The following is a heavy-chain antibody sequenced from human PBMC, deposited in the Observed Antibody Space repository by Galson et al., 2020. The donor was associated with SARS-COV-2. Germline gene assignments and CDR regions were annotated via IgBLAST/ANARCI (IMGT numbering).Heavy chain of an antibody. Sequence: SETLSLTCTVSGDSISSYYWSWMRRPPGKGLEWIGHIYFSGTTSYNPSLKSRVTISVDTSKNQFSLKLSSVTAADTAVYYCARWLYSSGYYLAFDIWGQGTMVTVSS. V-gene: IGHV4-59*08. J-gene: IGHJ3*02. CDR1: GDSISSYY. D-gene: IGHD3-22*01. CDR3: ARWLYSSGYYLAFDI. CDR2: IYFSGTT.